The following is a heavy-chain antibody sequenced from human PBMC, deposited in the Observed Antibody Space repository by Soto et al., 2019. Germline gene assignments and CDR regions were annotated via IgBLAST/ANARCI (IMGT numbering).Heavy chain of an antibody. V-gene: IGHV1-18*01. Sequence: GASVKVSCKASGDTFSFYTINWVRQAPGQGLEWLGWISPYDGNTKYAQILQGRVSMTTDTSTKTAYMEVRSLRSDDTAVYYCARGGYYDSSGSRNYHYYGMNVWGQGTTVTVSS. CDR2: ISPYDGNT. D-gene: IGHD3-22*01. CDR1: GDTFSFYT. J-gene: IGHJ6*02. CDR3: ARGGYYDSSGSRNYHYYGMNV.